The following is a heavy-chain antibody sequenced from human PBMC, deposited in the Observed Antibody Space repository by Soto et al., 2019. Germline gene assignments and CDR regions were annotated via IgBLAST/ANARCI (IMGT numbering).Heavy chain of an antibody. CDR2: INSDGSST. J-gene: IGHJ4*02. CDR1: GFTFSSYW. Sequence: EVQLVESGGGLVQPGGSLRLSCAASGFTFSSYWMHWVRQAPGKGLVWVSRINSDGSSTSYADSVKGRFTISRYHDKNTPYLQMNSLSAEETAGYYCVRTILVVAAATRADYCGQGTLVTVSS. V-gene: IGHV3-74*01. D-gene: IGHD2-15*01. CDR3: VRTILVVAAATRADY.